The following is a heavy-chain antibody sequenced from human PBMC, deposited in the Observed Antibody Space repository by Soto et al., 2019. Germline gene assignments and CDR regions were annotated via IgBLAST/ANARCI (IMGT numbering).Heavy chain of an antibody. J-gene: IGHJ4*02. CDR1: GDAITNNF. CDR3: ARGRDDNGDSHWGHLFDS. Sequence: TLSLTCIVSGDAITNNFWSWFRQSPGKGLECLGRMHYSGNTNYAPSLKSRVTMSTDTSKNHFSLKLNSVTAADTAVYYCARGRDDNGDSHWGHLFDSWGPGXLVTVYS. V-gene: IGHV4-59*01. CDR2: MHYSGNT. D-gene: IGHD2-8*01.